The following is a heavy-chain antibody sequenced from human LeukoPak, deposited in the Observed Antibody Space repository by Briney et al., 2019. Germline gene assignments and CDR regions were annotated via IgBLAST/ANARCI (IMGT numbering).Heavy chain of an antibody. D-gene: IGHD3-10*01. CDR1: GYTSTTYY. CDR3: ARVGRGGSGPDY. Sequence: ASVKVSCKASGYTSTTYYITWGPQSPGKGLRSWGIFNPTVASTASAKKFQGRVTMTGDTSTSTVYMELSSLGSEATAVYYCARVGRGGSGPDYWGQGTLVTVSS. CDR2: FNPTVAST. J-gene: IGHJ4*02. V-gene: IGHV1-46*01.